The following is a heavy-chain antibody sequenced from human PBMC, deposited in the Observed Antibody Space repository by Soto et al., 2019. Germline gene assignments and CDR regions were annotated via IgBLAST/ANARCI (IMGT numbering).Heavy chain of an antibody. CDR3: ARVENTIFGVAHYYYYGMDV. J-gene: IGHJ6*02. Sequence: SVKVSCKASGGTFSSYAISWVRQAPGQGLEWMGGIIPIFGTANYAQKFQGRVTITADESTSTAYMELSSLRSEDTAVYYCARVENTIFGVAHYYYYGMDVWGQGTTVTVSS. D-gene: IGHD3-3*01. CDR1: GGTFSSYA. CDR2: IIPIFGTA. V-gene: IGHV1-69*13.